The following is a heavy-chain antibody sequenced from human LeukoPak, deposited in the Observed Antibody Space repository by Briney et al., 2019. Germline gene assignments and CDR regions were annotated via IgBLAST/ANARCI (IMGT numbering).Heavy chain of an antibody. J-gene: IGHJ3*02. D-gene: IGHD1-1*01. CDR2: ITNRGDTV. V-gene: IGHV3-11*04. CDR3: ARTQLDLDGFDI. CDR1: GFTFSDYY. Sequence: PGGSLRLSCAASGFTFSDYYMTWVRQAPGKGLEWLSYITNRGDTVSYADSVKGRFTVSRDNARNSLYLQMNSLRGEDTAVYYCARTQLDLDGFDIWGQGATVTVSS.